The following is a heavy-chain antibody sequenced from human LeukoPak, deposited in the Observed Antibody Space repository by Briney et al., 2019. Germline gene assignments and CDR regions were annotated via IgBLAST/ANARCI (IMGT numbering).Heavy chain of an antibody. Sequence: GGSLRLSCAASGFTFSSYGMHWVRQAPGKGLEWVAVISYDGSNKYYADSVKGRFTISRDNSKNTLYLQMNSLRAEDTAVYYCAKDRGYDETWGQGTLVTVSS. CDR2: ISYDGSNK. V-gene: IGHV3-30*18. CDR3: AKDRGYDET. D-gene: IGHD5-12*01. J-gene: IGHJ5*02. CDR1: GFTFSSYG.